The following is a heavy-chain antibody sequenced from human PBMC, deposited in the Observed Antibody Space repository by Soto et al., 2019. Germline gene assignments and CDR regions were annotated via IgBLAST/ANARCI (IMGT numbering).Heavy chain of an antibody. D-gene: IGHD4-17*01. J-gene: IGHJ4*02. CDR2: IYYSGST. CDR1: GGSISGYY. V-gene: IGHV4-59*01. CDR3: ARTLYGDNVDY. Sequence: PSETLSLTCTVSGGSISGYYWSWIRQPPGKGLECIGYIYYSGSTNYNPSLKSRVTISVDTSIGTAYMELSSLRSEDTAVYYCARTLYGDNVDYWGQGTLVTVSS.